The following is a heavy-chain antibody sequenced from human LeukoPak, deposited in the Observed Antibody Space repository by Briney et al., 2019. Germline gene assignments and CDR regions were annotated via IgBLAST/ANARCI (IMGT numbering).Heavy chain of an antibody. D-gene: IGHD2-15*01. CDR3: ARTLAALE. CDR2: IKADGSEK. Sequence: GGSLRLSCAASEFSLSTYWMAWVRQAPGKGLEWVANIKADGSEKYSADSVKGRFTISRDNAKNSLYLQMNSLRVEDTAVYYCARTLAALEWGQGTLVTVSS. CDR1: EFSLSTYW. V-gene: IGHV3-7*01. J-gene: IGHJ1*01.